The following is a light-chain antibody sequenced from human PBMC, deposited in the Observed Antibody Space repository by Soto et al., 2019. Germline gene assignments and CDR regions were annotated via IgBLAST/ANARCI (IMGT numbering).Light chain of an antibody. CDR2: EVS. V-gene: IGLV2-14*01. J-gene: IGLJ1*01. Sequence: QSALTQPASVSGSPGQSITISCTGSSNDVGGYNYVSWYQQHPGQAPKLIIYEVSDRPSGVSPRFSGSKSGNTASLTISGLQVEDGADYFCTSYTSTTPYVFGGGTNLT. CDR3: TSYTSTTPYV. CDR1: SNDVGGYNY.